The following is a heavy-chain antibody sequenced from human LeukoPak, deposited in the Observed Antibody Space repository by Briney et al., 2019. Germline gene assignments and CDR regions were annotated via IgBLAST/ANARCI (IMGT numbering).Heavy chain of an antibody. CDR3: AKDRPLYSSSWYESSNDY. J-gene: IGHJ4*02. D-gene: IGHD6-13*01. CDR2: INHSGST. CDR1: GGSFSGYY. Sequence: PSETLSLTCAVYGGSFSGYYWSWIRQPPGKGPEWIGEINHSGSTNYNPSLKSRVTISVDTSKNQFSLKLSSVTAADTAVYYCAKDRPLYSSSWYESSNDYWGQGTLVTVSS. V-gene: IGHV4-34*01.